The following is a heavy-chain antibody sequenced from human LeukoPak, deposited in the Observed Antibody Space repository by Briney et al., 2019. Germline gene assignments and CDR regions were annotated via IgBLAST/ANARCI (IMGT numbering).Heavy chain of an antibody. D-gene: IGHD5-24*01. CDR1: GFAVSTNY. Sequence: GGSLRLSCAASGFAVSTNYLSWLRQAPGKGLEGFSVIYNDGSTYYTNSVKGRFTISRDNSKNTLYLQMNSLRPEDTAVYYCARDQRSEGYYPWRWFDPWGQGTLVTVPS. J-gene: IGHJ5*02. V-gene: IGHV3-66*02. CDR2: IYNDGST. CDR3: ARDQRSEGYYPWRWFDP.